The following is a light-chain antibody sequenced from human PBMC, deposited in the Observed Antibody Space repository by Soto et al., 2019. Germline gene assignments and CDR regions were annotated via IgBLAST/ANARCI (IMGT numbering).Light chain of an antibody. CDR2: KVN. CDR1: NSDVGSYNY. J-gene: IGLJ2*01. V-gene: IGLV2-14*03. Sequence: QSVLTQPASVSGSPGQSVTISCTGTNSDVGSYNYVSWHQQPPAKAPRLMIYKVNNRPSGISRRFSASKSGNTASLTISGLLDDDEADYFCASYAGSYTFAVCGGGTKATVL. CDR3: ASYAGSYTFAV.